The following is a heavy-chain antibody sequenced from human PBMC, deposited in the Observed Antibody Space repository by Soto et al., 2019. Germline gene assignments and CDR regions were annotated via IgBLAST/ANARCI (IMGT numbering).Heavy chain of an antibody. Sequence: SETLSLTCTVSGGSISSSSYYWGWIRQPPGKGLEWIGSIYYSGSTYYNPSLKRRLTISVDTHKNQFSLKLSSATAADTAVYYCARSGYYAEYFQHWGPGTLVTVYS. J-gene: IGHJ1*01. CDR2: IYYSGST. CDR3: ARSGYYAEYFQH. V-gene: IGHV4-39*01. D-gene: IGHD3-22*01. CDR1: GGSISSSSYY.